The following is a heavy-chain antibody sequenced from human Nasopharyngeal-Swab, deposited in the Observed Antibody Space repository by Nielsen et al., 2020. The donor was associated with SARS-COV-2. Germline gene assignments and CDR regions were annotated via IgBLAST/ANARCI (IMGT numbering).Heavy chain of an antibody. V-gene: IGHV3-48*01. CDR3: ARGGQGTYYYDSSGYYGEYYFDY. Sequence: LSLTCAASGFIFSDYSMNWVRQAPGKGLEWVSHISSSSSTIYYADSVKGRFTITRDNAKNSLYLQMDSLRAEDTAVYYCARGGQGTYYYDSSGYYGEYYFDYWGQGTLVTVSS. CDR1: GFIFSDYS. D-gene: IGHD3-22*01. J-gene: IGHJ4*02. CDR2: ISSSSSTI.